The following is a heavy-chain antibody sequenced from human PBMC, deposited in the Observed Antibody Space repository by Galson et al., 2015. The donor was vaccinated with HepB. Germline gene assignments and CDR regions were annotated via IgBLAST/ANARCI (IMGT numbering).Heavy chain of an antibody. J-gene: IGHJ5*02. CDR2: INPSGGST. V-gene: IGHV1-46*01. D-gene: IGHD2-2*02. CDR1: GYTFTSYY. CDR3: ARDGVVVPAAIPWGQFKYNWFDP. Sequence: SVKVSCKASGYTFTSYYMHWVRQAPGQGLEWMGIINPSGGSTSYAQKFQGRVTMTRDTSTSTVYMELSSLRSEDTAVYYCARDGVVVPAAIPWGQFKYNWFDPWGQGTLVTVSS.